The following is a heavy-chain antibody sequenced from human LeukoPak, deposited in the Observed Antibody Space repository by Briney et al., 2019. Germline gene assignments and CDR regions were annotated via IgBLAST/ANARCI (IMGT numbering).Heavy chain of an antibody. CDR2: IYYSGST. CDR3: ASYDFWSGYLDY. D-gene: IGHD3-3*01. CDR1: GGSISSSSYY. V-gene: IGHV4-39*01. Sequence: SETLSLTCTVSGGSISSSSYYWGWIRQPPGKGLEWIGSIYYSGSTYYNPSLKSRVSISEDTSKNLFSLKLRSVTAADTAVYYCASYDFWSGYLDYRGQGTLVTVSS. J-gene: IGHJ4*02.